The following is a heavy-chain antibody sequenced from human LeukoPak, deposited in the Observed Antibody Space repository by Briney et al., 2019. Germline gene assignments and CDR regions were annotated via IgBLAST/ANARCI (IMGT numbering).Heavy chain of an antibody. D-gene: IGHD4-17*01. J-gene: IGHJ4*02. CDR1: GFTFSNAW. Sequence: GGSLRLSCAASGFTFSNAWMSWVRQAPGKGLEWVGRIKSKTDGGTTDYAAPVKGRFTISRDDSKNTLYLQMNSLKTEDTAVCYCTTDSFDYGDYESYWGQGTLVTVSS. CDR3: TTDSFDYGDYESY. CDR2: IKSKTDGGTT. V-gene: IGHV3-15*01.